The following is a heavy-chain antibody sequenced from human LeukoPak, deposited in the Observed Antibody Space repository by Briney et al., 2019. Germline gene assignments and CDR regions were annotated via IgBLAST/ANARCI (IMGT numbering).Heavy chain of an antibody. V-gene: IGHV1-2*02. Sequence: ASVKVSCKASGYTFTGYYMHWVRQAPGQGLEWMGWINPNSGGTNYAQKFQGRVTMTRDTSISTAYMELSRLRFDDTAVYYCARGFGYCSSTSCYGIDENWFDPWGQGTLVTVSS. D-gene: IGHD2-2*01. J-gene: IGHJ5*02. CDR1: GYTFTGYY. CDR3: ARGFGYCSSTSCYGIDENWFDP. CDR2: INPNSGGT.